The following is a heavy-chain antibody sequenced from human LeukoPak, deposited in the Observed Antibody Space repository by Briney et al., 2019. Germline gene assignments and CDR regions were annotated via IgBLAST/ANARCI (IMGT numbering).Heavy chain of an antibody. J-gene: IGHJ5*02. D-gene: IGHD3-3*01. CDR1: GFTFSDYY. CDR2: ISSSGSTI. CDR3: AKSYDFWSGTIT. V-gene: IGHV3-11*01. Sequence: GGSLRLSCAASGFTFSDYYMSWIRQAPGKGLEWVSYISSSGSTIYYADSVKGRFTISRDNSKNTLYLQMNSLRAEDTAVYYCAKSYDFWSGTITWGQGTLATVSS.